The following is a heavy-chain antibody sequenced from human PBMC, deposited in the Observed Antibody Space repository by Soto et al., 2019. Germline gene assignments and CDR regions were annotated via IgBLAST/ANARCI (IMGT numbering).Heavy chain of an antibody. CDR1: GASIGNTDG. Sequence: SETLSLACGVSGASIGNTDGLSGVRQPPGKGLEWIGEIYHSGTTNCDPSLKSRVTISLDKSKSLFSLTLTSLTAADTAVYYCAIPGAGAFDYWGQGTLVTVSS. J-gene: IGHJ4*02. D-gene: IGHD1-26*01. CDR2: IYHSGTT. CDR3: AIPGAGAFDY. V-gene: IGHV4-4*02.